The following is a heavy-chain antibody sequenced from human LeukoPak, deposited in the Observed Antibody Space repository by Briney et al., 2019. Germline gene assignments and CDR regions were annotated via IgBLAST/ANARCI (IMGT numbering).Heavy chain of an antibody. CDR3: AKDFTSGWYLDY. Sequence: PGRCLRLSCAPSGLTVSSYAMSSVRHAPGKWLGWVSEISGRCGYTYYADAVKGRFTISRDNSKNTLYLQMNSLRAEDTAVYYCAKDFTSGWYLDYWGQGTLVTVSS. CDR1: GLTVSSYA. D-gene: IGHD6-19*01. V-gene: IGHV3-23*01. CDR2: ISGRCGYT. J-gene: IGHJ4*02.